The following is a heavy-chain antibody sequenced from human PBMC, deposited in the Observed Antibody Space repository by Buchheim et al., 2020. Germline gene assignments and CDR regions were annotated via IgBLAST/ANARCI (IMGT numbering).Heavy chain of an antibody. J-gene: IGHJ5*02. CDR2: IYYSGST. CDR3: ARVLTRSSGYYREAWFDP. Sequence: QVQLQESGPGLVKPSETLSLTCTVSGGSISSYYWSWIRQPPGKGLEWIGDIYYSGSTNYNPSLKSRVTISVDTYKNQFPLKLSSVTAADTAVYYCARVLTRSSGYYREAWFDPWGQGTL. V-gene: IGHV4-59*01. D-gene: IGHD3-22*01. CDR1: GGSISSYY.